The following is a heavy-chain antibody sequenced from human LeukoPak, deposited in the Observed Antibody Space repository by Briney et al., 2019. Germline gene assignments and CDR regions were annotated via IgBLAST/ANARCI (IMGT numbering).Heavy chain of an antibody. J-gene: IGHJ6*04. Sequence: SVKVSCKASGYTFTSYGISWVRQAPGQGLEWMGGIIPIFGTANYAQKFQGRVTITADKSTSTAYMELSRLRSDDTAVYYCARGSEWLVEWMDVWGKGTTVTVSS. D-gene: IGHD6-19*01. CDR2: IIPIFGTA. CDR1: GYTFTSYG. V-gene: IGHV1-69*06. CDR3: ARGSEWLVEWMDV.